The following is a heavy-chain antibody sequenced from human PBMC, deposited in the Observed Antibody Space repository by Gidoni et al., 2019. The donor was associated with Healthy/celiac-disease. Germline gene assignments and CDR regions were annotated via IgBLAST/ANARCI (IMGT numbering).Heavy chain of an antibody. CDR1: GFTFSSYA. Sequence: EVQLLESGGGLVQPGGSLRLSCAASGFTFSSYAMSWVRQAPGKGLEWVSAISGSGGSTYYADSVKGRFTISRDNSKNTLYLQMNSLRAEDTAVYYCARFGQISHKSYSSGWYDYWGQGTLVTVSS. J-gene: IGHJ4*02. D-gene: IGHD6-19*01. CDR2: ISGSGGST. V-gene: IGHV3-23*01. CDR3: ARFGQISHKSYSSGWYDY.